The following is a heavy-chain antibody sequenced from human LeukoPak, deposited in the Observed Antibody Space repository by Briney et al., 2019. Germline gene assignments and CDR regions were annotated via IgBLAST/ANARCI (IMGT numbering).Heavy chain of an antibody. CDR1: GYTFTSYY. V-gene: IGHV1-46*01. D-gene: IGHD2-2*02. CDR2: INPSGGST. Sequence: ASVKVSCKASGYTFTSYYIHWVRQAPGEGLEWMGIINPSGGSTSYAQKFQGRVTMTRDMSTSTVYMELCSLRSEDTAVYYCARVAAEVVGVPGAIGFGWLRRDYYYMDVWGKGTTVTVSS. CDR3: ARVAAEVVGVPGAIGFGWLRRDYYYMDV. J-gene: IGHJ6*03.